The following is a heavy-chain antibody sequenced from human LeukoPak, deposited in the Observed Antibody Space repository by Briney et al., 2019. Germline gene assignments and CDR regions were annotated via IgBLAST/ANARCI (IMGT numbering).Heavy chain of an antibody. V-gene: IGHV4-39*01. CDR3: ARHPRMPNWFDP. CDR2: IYSSGNT. J-gene: IGHJ5*02. D-gene: IGHD2-2*01. Sequence: PSETLSLTCSVSGDSISSGRNYWGWIRQSPGKRLEWIASIYSSGNTHSNPSLKSRVTISVDTSKNQFSLKLSSVTAADTAVYYCARHPRMPNWFDPWGQGTLVTVSS. CDR1: GDSISSGRNY.